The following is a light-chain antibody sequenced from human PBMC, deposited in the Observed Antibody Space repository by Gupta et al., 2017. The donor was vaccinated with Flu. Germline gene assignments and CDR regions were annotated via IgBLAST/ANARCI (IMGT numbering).Light chain of an antibody. CDR1: QRVGTY. J-gene: IGKJ2*01. V-gene: IGKV3-11*01. CDR2: DAS. Sequence: EIVLTQSPATLSLSPGERATLSCRASQRVGTYLAWYQQKPGQAPRLLIYDASNRATGIPARFSGSGSGTDFTLTISSREPEDFAVYYCQKRSNWPPHTFGQETRLEIK. CDR3: QKRSNWPPHT.